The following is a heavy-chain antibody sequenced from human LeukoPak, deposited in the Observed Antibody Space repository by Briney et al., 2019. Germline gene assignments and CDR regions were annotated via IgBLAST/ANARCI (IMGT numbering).Heavy chain of an antibody. CDR3: ARVEGYCTNGVCYTPWFDP. CDR1: GGSFSGYY. J-gene: IGHJ5*02. V-gene: IGHV4-34*01. D-gene: IGHD2-8*01. CDR2: INHSGST. Sequence: SETLSLTCAVYGGSFSGYYWSWIRQPPGKGLEWTGEINHSGSTNYNPSLKSRVTISVDTSKNQFSLKLSSVTAAATAVYYCARVEGYCTNGVCYTPWFDPWGQGTLVTVSS.